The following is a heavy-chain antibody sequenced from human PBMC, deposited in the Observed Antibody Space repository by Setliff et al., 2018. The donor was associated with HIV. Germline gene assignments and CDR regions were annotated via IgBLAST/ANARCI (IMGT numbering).Heavy chain of an antibody. V-gene: IGHV1-46*01. CDR1: GYTFTNYY. D-gene: IGHD4-4*01. CDR3: AREKNDYNNYYFDY. J-gene: IGHJ4*02. CDR2: INPSGGST. Sequence: ASVKVSCKASGYTFTNYYMHWVRQAPGQGLEWMGIINPSGGSTSHAQKFQGRVNMTRETSTSTVHMEVSSLRSEDTAVYYCAREKNDYNNYYFDYWGQGTLVTVSS.